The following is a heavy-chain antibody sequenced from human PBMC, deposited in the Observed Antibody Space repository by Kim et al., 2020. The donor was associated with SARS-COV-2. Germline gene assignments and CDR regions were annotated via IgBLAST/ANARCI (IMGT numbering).Heavy chain of an antibody. CDR1: GFTFSTSP. D-gene: IGHD4-17*01. Sequence: GWSLRLSCVASGFTFSTSPMGWVRQAPGEGLEWVSRISWDGKRTYYADSVKGRVTMSSDKSKNTVFLHMNNLRVEDTAVYYCAKGVTNSGFDYWGQGAQVTVSS. CDR2: ISWDGKRT. CDR3: AKGVTNSGFDY. V-gene: IGHV3-23*01. J-gene: IGHJ4*02.